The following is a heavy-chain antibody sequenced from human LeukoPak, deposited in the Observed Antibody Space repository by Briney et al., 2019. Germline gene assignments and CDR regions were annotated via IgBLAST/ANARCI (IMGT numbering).Heavy chain of an antibody. D-gene: IGHD5-12*01. J-gene: IGHJ6*03. CDR3: ATHSPEWRYSGYSNYYYMDV. Sequence: ASVKVSCKVSGYMFTELCMHWVRQAPGKGLEWMGNFDPEDGETVYAQKFQGRVTITEDTSTDTAYMELSSLRSEDTAVYYYATHSPEWRYSGYSNYYYMDVWGKGTTVTVSS. CDR1: GYMFTELC. CDR2: FDPEDGET. V-gene: IGHV1-24*01.